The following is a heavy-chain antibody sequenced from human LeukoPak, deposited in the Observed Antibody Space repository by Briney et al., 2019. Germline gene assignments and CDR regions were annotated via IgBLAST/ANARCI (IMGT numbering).Heavy chain of an antibody. V-gene: IGHV4-34*01. CDR3: ASRGRSDFWSGYSPPFDY. J-gene: IGHJ4*02. D-gene: IGHD3-3*01. CDR2: INHSGST. CDR1: GGSFSGYY. Sequence: SETLSLTCAVYGGSFSGYYWSWIRQPPGKGLEWIGEINHSGSTNYNPSLKSRVTISVDTSKNQFSLKLSSVTAADTAVYYCASRGRSDFWSGYSPPFDYWGQGTLVTVSS.